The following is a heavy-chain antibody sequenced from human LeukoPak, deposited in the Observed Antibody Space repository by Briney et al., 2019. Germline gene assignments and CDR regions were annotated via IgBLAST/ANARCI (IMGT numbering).Heavy chain of an antibody. CDR3: ARDPGSSGWYNWFDP. J-gene: IGHJ5*02. CDR2: INSDGSST. Sequence: GGSLRLSCAASGFTFSSYAMSWVRQAPGKGLVWVSRINSDGSSTSYADSVKGRFTISRDNAKNTLYLQMNSLRAEDTAVYYCARDPGSSGWYNWFDPWGQGTLVTVSS. CDR1: GFTFSSYA. V-gene: IGHV3-74*01. D-gene: IGHD6-19*01.